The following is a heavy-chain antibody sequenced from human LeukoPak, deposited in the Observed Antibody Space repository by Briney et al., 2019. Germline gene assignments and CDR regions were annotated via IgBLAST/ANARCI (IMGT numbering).Heavy chain of an antibody. J-gene: IGHJ4*02. V-gene: IGHV3-23*01. Sequence: GGSLRLSCAASGFTFSTSAMTWVRQAPGKGLEWVSGVSGSGVTDYADSVKGRFTISRDNSKNTLYLQISSLRAEDTAVYYCARDHNWGGRWGQGTLVTVSS. D-gene: IGHD7-27*01. CDR3: ARDHNWGGR. CDR2: VSGSGVT. CDR1: GFTFSTSA.